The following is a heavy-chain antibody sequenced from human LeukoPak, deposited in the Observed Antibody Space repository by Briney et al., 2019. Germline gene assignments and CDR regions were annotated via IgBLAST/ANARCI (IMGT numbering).Heavy chain of an antibody. CDR1: GFTVSSNY. D-gene: IGHD6-13*01. CDR3: ARGYGYRQLVLDY. J-gene: IGHJ4*02. CDR2: IYSGGST. V-gene: IGHV3-53*01. Sequence: PGGSLRLSCAASGFTVSSNYMSWVRQAPGKGLEWGSVIYSGGSTYYADSVKGRFTISRDNSKNTLYLQMNSLRAEDTAVYYCARGYGYRQLVLDYWGQGTLVTVSS.